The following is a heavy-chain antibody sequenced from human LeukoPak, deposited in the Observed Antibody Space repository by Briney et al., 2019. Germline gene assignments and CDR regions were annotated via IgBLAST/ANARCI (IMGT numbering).Heavy chain of an antibody. V-gene: IGHV3-9*01. Sequence: PGGSLRLSCAASGFTFDDYAMHWVRQAPGKGLEWVSGISWNSGSIGYAGSVKGRFTISRDNAKNSLYLQMNSLRAEDTALYYCATSGYDLYDAFDIWGQGTMVTVSS. J-gene: IGHJ3*02. CDR1: GFTFDDYA. CDR2: ISWNSGSI. CDR3: ATSGYDLYDAFDI. D-gene: IGHD5-12*01.